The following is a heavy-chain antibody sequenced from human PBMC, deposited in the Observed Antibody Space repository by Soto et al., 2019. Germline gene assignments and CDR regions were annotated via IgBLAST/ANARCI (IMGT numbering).Heavy chain of an antibody. Sequence: SETLSLTCTVSGGSTSSGDYYWSWIRQPPGKGLEWIGYIYYSGSTYYNPSLKSRVTISVDTSKNQFSLKLSSVTAADTAVYYCARDLLGTANVWGQGTLVTVSS. V-gene: IGHV4-30-4*01. CDR1: GGSTSSGDYY. CDR3: ARDLLGTANV. CDR2: IYYSGST. J-gene: IGHJ4*02. D-gene: IGHD2-21*02.